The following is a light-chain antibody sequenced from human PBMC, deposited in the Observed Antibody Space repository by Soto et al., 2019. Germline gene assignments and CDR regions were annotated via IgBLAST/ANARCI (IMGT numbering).Light chain of an antibody. J-gene: IGKJ4*01. Sequence: EIVLTQSPGTLSLSPGERATLSCRARQSVSSSYLAWYQQKPGQAPRLLIYHASTRATGIPARFSGSGSGTEFTLTISSLQSEDFAIFYCQQFNNWPPITFGGGTKV. V-gene: IGKV3D-15*01. CDR2: HAS. CDR3: QQFNNWPPIT. CDR1: QSVSSSY.